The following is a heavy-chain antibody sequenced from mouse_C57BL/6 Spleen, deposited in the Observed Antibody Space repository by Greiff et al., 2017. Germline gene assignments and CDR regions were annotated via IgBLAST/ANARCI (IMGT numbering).Heavy chain of an antibody. CDR3: EREDDHWYFDV. J-gene: IGHJ1*03. Sequence: QVQLQQPGAELVMPGASVKLSCKASGYTFTSYWMHWVKQRPGQGLEWIGEIDPSDSYTNYNQKFKGKSTLTVDKSTSTAYMQLSSLTSEDSAVYYCEREDDHWYFDVWGTGTTVTVAS. D-gene: IGHD2-3*01. CDR1: GYTFTSYW. V-gene: IGHV1-69*01. CDR2: IDPSDSYT.